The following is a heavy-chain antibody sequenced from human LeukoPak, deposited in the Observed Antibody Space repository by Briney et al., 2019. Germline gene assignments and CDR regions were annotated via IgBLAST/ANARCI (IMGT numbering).Heavy chain of an antibody. CDR3: ARDSVTMVRGIIHRTSWFDP. V-gene: IGHV1-2*02. CDR1: GYIFTGYY. D-gene: IGHD3-10*01. CDR2: TNPNSGGT. Sequence: ASVKVSCRASGYIFTGYYMHWVRQAPGQGLEWMGWTNPNSGGTNYAQKFQGRVTMTRDTSISTAYMELSRLRSDDTAVYFCARDSVTMVRGIIHRTSWFDPWGQGTLVTVSS. J-gene: IGHJ5*02.